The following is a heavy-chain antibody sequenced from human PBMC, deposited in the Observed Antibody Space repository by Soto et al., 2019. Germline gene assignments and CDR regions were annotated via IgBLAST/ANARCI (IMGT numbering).Heavy chain of an antibody. V-gene: IGHV3-23*01. CDR3: SRRRGTGISGWTYYGFDV. CDR2: ISDSGGGI. J-gene: IGHJ6*02. D-gene: IGHD6-19*01. CDR1: GFTFNGFA. Sequence: GGSLRLSCAASGFTFNGFAMSWVRQAPGKGLERVSGISDSGGGIYYADSVNGRFTFSRDNSKSTMYLQMNSLRAEDTAVYYCSRRRGTGISGWTYYGFDVCGRGSTVTVSS.